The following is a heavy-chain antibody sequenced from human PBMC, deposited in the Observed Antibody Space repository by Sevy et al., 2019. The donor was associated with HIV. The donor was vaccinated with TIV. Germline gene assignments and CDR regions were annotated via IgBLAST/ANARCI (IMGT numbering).Heavy chain of an antibody. CDR1: RYTLSEVS. V-gene: IGHV1-24*01. J-gene: IGHJ4*02. D-gene: IGHD3-16*02. Sequence: ASVSVSCKVPRYTLSEVSMHWVRQAPGKGLAWMGGFVPEDGEIVYAQKFQGRVTVAEDTLTDTAYLEVTNLRSEDTATYFCVIGDTPRLTGSGTRLKDQSQNYFEFWGQGTLVTVSS. CDR2: FVPEDGEI. CDR3: VIGDTPRLTGSGTRLKDQSQNYFEF.